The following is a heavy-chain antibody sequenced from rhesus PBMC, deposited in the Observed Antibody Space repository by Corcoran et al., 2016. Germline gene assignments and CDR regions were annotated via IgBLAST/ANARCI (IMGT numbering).Heavy chain of an antibody. D-gene: IGHD2-33*01. J-gene: IGHJ4*01. Sequence: QVTLKESGPALVKPTQTLTLTCTFTGFSLSTSGMGVGRIRQPPGKALEWLASIYWDGEKSYSASLKSRLTISKDPSKNQVVLTMTNMVPVDTATYYCARANHTDYWSQGVLVTVSS. CDR3: ARANHTDY. CDR2: IYWDGEK. V-gene: IGHV2S1*01. CDR1: GFSLSTSGMG.